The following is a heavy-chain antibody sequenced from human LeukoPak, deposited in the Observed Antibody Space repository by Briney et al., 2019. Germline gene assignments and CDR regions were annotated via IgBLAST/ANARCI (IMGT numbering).Heavy chain of an antibody. CDR2: IYYSGST. Sequence: SETLSLTCTVSGGSISSGGYYWSWIRQHPGKGLEWIGYIYYSGSTYYNPSLKSRVTISVDTSKNQFSLKLSSVTAADTAVYYCARGGPYDFWSGYPFSGMDVWGQGTTVTVSS. CDR1: GGSISSGGYY. D-gene: IGHD3-3*01. J-gene: IGHJ6*02. CDR3: ARGGPYDFWSGYPFSGMDV. V-gene: IGHV4-31*03.